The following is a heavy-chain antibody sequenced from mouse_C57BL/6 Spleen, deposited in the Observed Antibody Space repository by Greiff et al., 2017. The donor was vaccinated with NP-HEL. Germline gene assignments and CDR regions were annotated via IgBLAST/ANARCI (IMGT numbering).Heavy chain of an antibody. V-gene: IGHV5-17*01. CDR2: ISSGSSTI. CDR1: GFTFSDYG. D-gene: IGHD1-1*01. Sequence: EVKLMESGGGLVKPGGSLKLSCAASGFTFSDYGMHWVRQAPEKGLEWVAYISSGSSTIYYADTVKGRFTISRDNAKNTLFLQMTSLRSEDTAMYYCARPAVVAREWAMDYWGQGTSVTVSS. J-gene: IGHJ4*01. CDR3: ARPAVVAREWAMDY.